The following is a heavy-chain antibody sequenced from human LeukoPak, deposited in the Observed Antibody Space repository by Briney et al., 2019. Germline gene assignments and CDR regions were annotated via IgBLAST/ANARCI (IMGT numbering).Heavy chain of an antibody. D-gene: IGHD3-10*01. J-gene: IGHJ3*02. V-gene: IGHV1-2*02. CDR1: GYTFTGYY. CDR3: ARGGILWFGESVDAFDI. CDR2: INPNSGGP. Sequence: ASVKVSCKASGYTFTGYYMHWVRQAPGQGLEWMGWINPNSGGPNSAQKFQGRVTMTRDTSISTAYMELSRLRSDDTAVYYCARGGILWFGESVDAFDIWGQGTMVTVSS.